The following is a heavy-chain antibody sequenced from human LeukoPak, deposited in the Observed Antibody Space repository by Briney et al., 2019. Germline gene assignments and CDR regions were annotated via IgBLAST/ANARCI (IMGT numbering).Heavy chain of an antibody. V-gene: IGHV4-59*08. J-gene: IGHJ4*02. CDR3: ARIPLQKYYYDSSGYYFDY. CDR2: IYYSGST. D-gene: IGHD3-22*01. Sequence: SETLSLTCTVSGGSISSYYRSWIRQPPGKGLEWIGYIYYSGSTNYNPSLKSRVTISVDTSKNQFSLKLSSVTAADTAVYYCARIPLQKYYYDSSGYYFDYWGQGTLVTVSS. CDR1: GGSISSYY.